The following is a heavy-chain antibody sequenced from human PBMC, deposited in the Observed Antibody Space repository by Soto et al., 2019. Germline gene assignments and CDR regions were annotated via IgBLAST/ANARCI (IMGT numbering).Heavy chain of an antibody. CDR1: GGSISSGGYY. CDR2: IYDSGSP. CDR3: ARVTGRYYYGMDV. J-gene: IGHJ6*02. Sequence: SETLSLTCTVSGGSISSGGYYWSWIRQPPGKGLEWIGNIYDSGSPIYNPSLKSRVTISVDTSKNQFSLKLSSVTAADTAVYYCARVTGRYYYGMDVWGQGTTVTVSS. V-gene: IGHV4-61*08.